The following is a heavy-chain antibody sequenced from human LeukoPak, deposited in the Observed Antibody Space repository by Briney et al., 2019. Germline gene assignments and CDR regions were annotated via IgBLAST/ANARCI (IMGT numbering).Heavy chain of an antibody. J-gene: IGHJ6*02. CDR1: GFTFSGSX. Sequence: PGGSLRLSCAASGFTFSGSXXPWVXQAXXXXXXXXXXXXXXXXXXXXAYAASVAGRFTISRDDSTNTAYLQMNSLRTEDTAVYYCTRHSDPYCSRANCYVDNFYGLDVWGQGTRVTVSS. D-gene: IGHD2-2*01. V-gene: IGHV3-73*01. CDR2: XXXXXXXXXX. CDR3: TRHSDPYCSRANCYVDNFYGLDV.